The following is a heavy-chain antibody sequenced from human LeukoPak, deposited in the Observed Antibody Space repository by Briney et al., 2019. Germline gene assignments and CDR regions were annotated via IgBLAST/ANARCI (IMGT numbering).Heavy chain of an antibody. J-gene: IGHJ5*02. D-gene: IGHD6-19*01. V-gene: IGHV1-2*02. CDR2: INPNCGGT. Sequence: ASVKVSCKASGYTFTGHYMHWVRQAPGQGLEWMGWINPNCGGTNYAQKFQGRVSMTGDTSISTSYMELSRLSSDDTAVYYCARVGSSGWDTFEQSPTWGQGTLVTVSS. CDR3: ARVGSSGWDTFEQSPT. CDR1: GYTFTGHY.